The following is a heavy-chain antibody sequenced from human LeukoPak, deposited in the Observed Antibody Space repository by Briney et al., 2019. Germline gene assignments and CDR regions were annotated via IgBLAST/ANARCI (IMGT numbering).Heavy chain of an antibody. CDR3: ARGGSGYDSFYYYGMDV. V-gene: IGHV4-31*03. CDR2: IYYSGST. D-gene: IGHD5-12*01. Sequence: SQTLSLTCTVPGGSISSGGYYWTWIRQHPGKGLEWIGYIYYSGSTYYNPSLKSRVTISVDTSKNQFSLKLSSATAADTAVYYCARGGSGYDSFYYYGMDVWGQGTTVTVSS. CDR1: GGSISSGGYY. J-gene: IGHJ6*02.